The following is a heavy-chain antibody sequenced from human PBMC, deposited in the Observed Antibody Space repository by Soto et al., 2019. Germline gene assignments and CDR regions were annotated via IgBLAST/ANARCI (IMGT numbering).Heavy chain of an antibody. Sequence: SETLSLTCTVSGGSITDYSWVWIRQPAGKGLEWIGRIFSSGSNNYNPSLKGRITMSLDTSKNQFSLKLNSATATDTAVYFCARDQGVVATGDTWFDPLGQ. CDR1: GGSITDYS. D-gene: IGHD2-15*01. V-gene: IGHV4-4*07. CDR2: IFSSGSN. J-gene: IGHJ5*02. CDR3: ARDQGVVATGDTWFDP.